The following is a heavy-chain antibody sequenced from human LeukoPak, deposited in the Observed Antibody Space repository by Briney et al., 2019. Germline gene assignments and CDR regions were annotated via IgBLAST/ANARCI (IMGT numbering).Heavy chain of an antibody. CDR1: GFTFSSYN. V-gene: IGHV3-21*01. D-gene: IGHD2-2*01. Sequence: GGTLRLSCAASGFTFSSYNMNWVRQAPGKGLEWVSSISSSSDYIYYADSVKGRFTISRDNAKNSLYLQMNSLRAEDTAVYYCARGGYCSSTSCYDRYYYYYMDVWGKGTTVTVSS. CDR2: ISSSSDYI. CDR3: ARGGYCSSTSCYDRYYYYYMDV. J-gene: IGHJ6*03.